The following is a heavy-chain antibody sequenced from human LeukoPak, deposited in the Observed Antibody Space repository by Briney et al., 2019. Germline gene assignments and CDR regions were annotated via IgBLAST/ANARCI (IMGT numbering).Heavy chain of an antibody. CDR2: INHSGST. CDR3: ARGPNSSGXYRYYXDY. D-gene: IGHD6-19*01. Sequence: SETLSLTCAVYGGSFSGYYWSWIRQPPGKGLEWIGEINHSGSTNYNPSLKSRVTISVDTSKNQFSLKLSSVTAADTAVYYCARGPNSSGXYRYYXDYWGQGTLVTV. J-gene: IGHJ4*02. CDR1: GGSFSGYY. V-gene: IGHV4-34*01.